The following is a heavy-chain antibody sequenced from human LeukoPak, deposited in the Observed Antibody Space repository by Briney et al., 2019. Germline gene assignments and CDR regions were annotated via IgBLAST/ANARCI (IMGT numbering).Heavy chain of an antibody. CDR3: ARGQAAAGKGLGY. CDR1: GYRFTSYG. D-gene: IGHD6-13*01. J-gene: IGHJ4*02. CDR2: MNPNSGNT. Sequence: ASVKVSCKASGYRFTSYGITWVRQAPGQGLEWMGWMNPNSGNTGYAQKFQGRVTMTRNTSISTAYMELSSLRSEDTAVYYCARGQAAAGKGLGYWGQETLVTVSS. V-gene: IGHV1-8*01.